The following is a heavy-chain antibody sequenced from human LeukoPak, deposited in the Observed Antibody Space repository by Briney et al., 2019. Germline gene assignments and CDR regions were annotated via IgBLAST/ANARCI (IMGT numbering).Heavy chain of an antibody. Sequence: SETLSLTCTVSGDSISSGDYYWSWIRQPAGKGLEWIGRISSSGSTNYNPSLKSRVTISVDTSKNQFSLKLSSVTAADTAVYYCARVGQLAFDYWGQGTLVTVSS. CDR3: ARVGQLAFDY. V-gene: IGHV4-61*02. CDR2: ISSSGST. CDR1: GDSISSGDYY. J-gene: IGHJ4*02. D-gene: IGHD2-2*01.